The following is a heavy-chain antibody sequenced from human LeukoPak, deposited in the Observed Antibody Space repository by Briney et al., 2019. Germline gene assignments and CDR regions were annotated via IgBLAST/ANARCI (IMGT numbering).Heavy chain of an antibody. CDR3: ARGYCSGGSCSPVAEYFQH. V-gene: IGHV3-11*01. Sequence: GGSLRLSCAVSGFTFSDYYMSWIRQAPGKGLEWVSYISSSGSTIYYADSVKGRFTISRDNAKNSLYLQMNSLRAEDTAVYYCARGYCSGGSCSPVAEYFQHWGQGTLVTVSS. J-gene: IGHJ1*01. D-gene: IGHD2-15*01. CDR1: GFTFSDYY. CDR2: ISSSGSTI.